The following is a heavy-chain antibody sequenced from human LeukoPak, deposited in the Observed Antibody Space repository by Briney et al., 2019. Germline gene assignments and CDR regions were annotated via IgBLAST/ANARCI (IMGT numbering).Heavy chain of an antibody. CDR2: TYYRSKWYT. D-gene: IGHD6-19*01. Sequence: SQTLSLTCALPGDTVSSNIAAWNWPRHSPSRGLEWPVNTYYRSKWYTHTPLSAHSPLTINPDTYKKQFSLQPKSVPPEDTAVYYCAGVGVGGWDWFDPWGRGTLVTVSS. CDR1: GDTVSSNIAA. V-gene: IGHV6-1*01. CDR3: AGVGVGGWDWFDP. J-gene: IGHJ5*02.